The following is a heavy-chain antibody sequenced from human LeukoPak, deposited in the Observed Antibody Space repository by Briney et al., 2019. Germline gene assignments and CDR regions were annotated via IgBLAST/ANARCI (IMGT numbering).Heavy chain of an antibody. J-gene: IGHJ3*02. V-gene: IGHV3-11*04. D-gene: IGHD3-22*01. CDR1: GFTFSDYY. CDR3: ARGSPYYDSSGLDAFGI. Sequence: GGSLRLSCAASGFTFSDYYMSWIRQAPGKGLEWVSYISSSGSTIYYADSVKGRFTVSRDNAKNSLSLQMNSLRAEDTAVYYCARGSPYYDSSGLDAFGIWGQGTVVTVSS. CDR2: ISSSGSTI.